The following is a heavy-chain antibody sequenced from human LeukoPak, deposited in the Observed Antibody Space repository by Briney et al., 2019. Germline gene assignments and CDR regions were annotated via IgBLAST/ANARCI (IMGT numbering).Heavy chain of an antibody. CDR3: AKTRGYNWNDESPLDY. J-gene: IGHJ4*02. D-gene: IGHD1-1*01. Sequence: GRSLRPSCAASGFTFDDYAMHWVRQAPGKGLEWVSGISWNSGSIGYADSVKGRFTISRDNAKNSLYLQMNSLRAEDTALYYCAKTRGYNWNDESPLDYWGQGTLVTVSS. CDR1: GFTFDDYA. V-gene: IGHV3-9*01. CDR2: ISWNSGSI.